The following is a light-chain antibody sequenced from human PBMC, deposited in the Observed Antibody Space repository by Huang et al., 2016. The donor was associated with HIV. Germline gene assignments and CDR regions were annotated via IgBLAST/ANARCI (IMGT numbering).Light chain of an antibody. CDR1: QNINSV. Sequence: DIQLTQSPSSLSASVGDRVTITCRASQNINSVLNWYKQTPGKAPNLLIYAASSLQSGDPSRFSGSGSGTDFTLTISGLQPVDLGTYYCQQSYNTSWTFGQGTTVEIK. CDR2: AAS. V-gene: IGKV1-39*01. CDR3: QQSYNTSWT. J-gene: IGKJ1*01.